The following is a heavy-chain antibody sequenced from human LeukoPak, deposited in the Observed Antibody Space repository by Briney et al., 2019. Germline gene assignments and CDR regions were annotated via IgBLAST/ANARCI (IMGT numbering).Heavy chain of an antibody. CDR3: AREDYDSSCYMFGGAFDI. CDR2: IYYSGST. Sequence: SETLSLTCTVSGGSISSGGYYWSWIRQHPGKGLEWIGYIYYSGSTYYNPSLKSRVTISVDTSKNQFSLKLSSVTAADTAVYYCAREDYDSSCYMFGGAFDIWGQGTMVTVSS. CDR1: GGSISSGGYY. J-gene: IGHJ3*02. V-gene: IGHV4-31*03. D-gene: IGHD3-22*01.